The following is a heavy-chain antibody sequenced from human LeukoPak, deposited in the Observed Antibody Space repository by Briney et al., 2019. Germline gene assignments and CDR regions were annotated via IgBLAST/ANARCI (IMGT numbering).Heavy chain of an antibody. D-gene: IGHD3-16*02. J-gene: IGHJ4*02. Sequence: ASVKVSCKASGGTFSSYAISWVRQAPGQGVEWMGRIIPIFGTANYAQKFQGRVTITTDESTSTAYMELSSLRSEDTAVYYCARGHYDYVWGSYRYDDYWGQGTLVTVSS. CDR2: IIPIFGTA. CDR3: ARGHYDYVWGSYRYDDY. V-gene: IGHV1-69*05. CDR1: GGTFSSYA.